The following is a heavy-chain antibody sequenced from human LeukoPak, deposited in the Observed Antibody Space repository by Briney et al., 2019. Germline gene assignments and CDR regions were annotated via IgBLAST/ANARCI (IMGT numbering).Heavy chain of an antibody. Sequence: GGSLRLSCVASGFTFTNNWMSWVRQAPGKGLEWVANVKQNGDEKSYGDSVKGRFTISRDNAQNSVYLQMNSLRPEDTAVYYCGSKQGDYWGQGTLVPVSS. CDR3: GSKQGDY. V-gene: IGHV3-7*01. CDR1: GFTFTNNW. CDR2: VKQNGDEK. J-gene: IGHJ4*02.